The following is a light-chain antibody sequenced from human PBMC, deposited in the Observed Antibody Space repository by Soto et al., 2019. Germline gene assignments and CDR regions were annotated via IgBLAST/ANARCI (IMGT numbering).Light chain of an antibody. CDR1: QSVSID. CDR2: GAS. J-gene: IGKJ1*01. Sequence: EVVMTQSQATLSVSPCERGTLSCRASQSVSIDLAWYQQTPGQAPRLLIYGASTRATGIPVRFSGSASGTEFTLTISSLQSEDFTVYYCPQCTKGPLTFGQGTKVDIK. V-gene: IGKV3-15*01. CDR3: PQCTKGPLT.